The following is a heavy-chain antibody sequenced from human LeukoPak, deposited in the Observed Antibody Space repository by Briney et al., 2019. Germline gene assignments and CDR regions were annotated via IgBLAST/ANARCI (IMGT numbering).Heavy chain of an antibody. J-gene: IGHJ4*02. CDR1: GFTLSSYE. V-gene: IGHV3-48*03. D-gene: IGHD3-10*01. CDR2: ISSSGSTI. Sequence: GGSLGLSCAASGFTLSSYEMNWVRQAPGKGLEWVSYISSSGSTIYYADSVKGRFTISRDNAKNSLYLQMNSLRAEDTAVYYCAVVRGVILVYWGQGTLVTVSS. CDR3: AVVRGVILVY.